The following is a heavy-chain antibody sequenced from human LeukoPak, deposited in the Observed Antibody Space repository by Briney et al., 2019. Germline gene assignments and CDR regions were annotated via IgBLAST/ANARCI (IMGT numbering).Heavy chain of an antibody. CDR1: GYTFTSYY. V-gene: IGHV1-46*01. J-gene: IGHJ3*02. CDR3: ARAGSTWGGDAFDI. Sequence: ASVKVSCKASGYTFTSYYMHWVRQAPGQGLEWMGIINPSGGSTSYAQKFQGRVTMTRDMSTSTDYMELSSLRSEDTAVYYCARAGSTWGGDAFDIWGQGTMATVSS. D-gene: IGHD6-13*01. CDR2: INPSGGST.